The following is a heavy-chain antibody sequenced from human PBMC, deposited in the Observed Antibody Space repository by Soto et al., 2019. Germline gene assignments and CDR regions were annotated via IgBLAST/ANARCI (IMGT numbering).Heavy chain of an antibody. CDR2: IVVGSGNT. Sequence: ASVKVSCKASGFTFTSSAVQWVRQARGQRLEWIGWIVVGSGNTNYAQKFQERVTITRDMSTSTAYMELSSLRSEDTAVYYCAVRPHDFWSGLAGYNWFDPWGQGTLVTVSS. CDR3: AVRPHDFWSGLAGYNWFDP. J-gene: IGHJ5*02. V-gene: IGHV1-58*01. D-gene: IGHD3-3*01. CDR1: GFTFTSSA.